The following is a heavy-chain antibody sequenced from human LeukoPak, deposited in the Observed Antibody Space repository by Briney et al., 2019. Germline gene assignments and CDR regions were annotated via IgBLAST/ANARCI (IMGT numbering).Heavy chain of an antibody. CDR2: IYHSGST. D-gene: IGHD1-26*01. Sequence: SETLSLTCSVSGGSISSSNWWSWVRQPPGKGLEWIGEIYHSGSTNYNPSLKSRVTISVDTSKNQFSLKLSSVTAADTAVYYCARVVGATFFDYWGQGTLVTVSS. J-gene: IGHJ4*02. V-gene: IGHV4-4*02. CDR1: GGSISSSNW. CDR3: ARVVGATFFDY.